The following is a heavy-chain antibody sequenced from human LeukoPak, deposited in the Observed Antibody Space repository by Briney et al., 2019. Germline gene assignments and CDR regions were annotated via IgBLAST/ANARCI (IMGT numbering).Heavy chain of an antibody. CDR3: ARAQQLVFGAFDI. V-gene: IGHV1-46*03. CDR1: GYTFTSYY. CDR2: INPSGGST. J-gene: IGHJ3*02. Sequence: ASVEVSCKASGYTFTSYYMHWVRQAPGQGLEWMGIINPSGGSTSYAQKFQGRVTMTRDTSTSTVYMELSILRSEDTAVYYCARAQQLVFGAFDIWGQGTMVTVSS. D-gene: IGHD6-13*01.